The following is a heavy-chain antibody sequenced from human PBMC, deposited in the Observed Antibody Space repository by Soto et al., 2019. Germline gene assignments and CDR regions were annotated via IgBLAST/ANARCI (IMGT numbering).Heavy chain of an antibody. J-gene: IGHJ4*02. Sequence: LLLSCAASGFNFNNYATTWVRRAPGSGLAGGSAISGSGGSTFYTDSVKGRFTVSRDNSKNGLYLQMNSLRVEDTAIYCRANVGLKDIGSYDYPFDYWGRWTLGTV. D-gene: IGHD3-16*01. CDR1: GFNFNNYA. CDR2: ISGSGGST. CDR3: ANVGLKDIGSYDYPFDY. V-gene: IGHV3-23*01.